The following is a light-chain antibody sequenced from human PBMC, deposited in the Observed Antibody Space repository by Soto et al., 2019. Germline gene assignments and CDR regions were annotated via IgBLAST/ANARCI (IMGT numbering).Light chain of an antibody. CDR3: QPALS. Sequence: TVLTQSPATLSLSPGERATLSCRASQSVSRYYLSWYQQRPGQPPRLLIYGASTRATGIPARFSGSGSGADFTLAITSLQLEDFAVYYCQPALSFGGGTRVEIK. J-gene: IGKJ4*01. CDR2: GAS. V-gene: IGKV3D-7*01. CDR1: QSVSRYY.